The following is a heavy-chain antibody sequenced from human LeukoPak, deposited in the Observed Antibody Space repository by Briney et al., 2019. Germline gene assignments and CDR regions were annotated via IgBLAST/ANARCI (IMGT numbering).Heavy chain of an antibody. CDR3: TTVPYCGGDCYLLDY. D-gene: IGHD2-21*02. CDR1: GFTFSNAW. CDR2: IKSKTDGRTT. J-gene: IGHJ4*02. V-gene: IGHV3-15*01. Sequence: GGSLRLSCAASGFTFSNAWMSWVRQAPGKGLEWVGRIKSKTDGRTTDYAAPVKDRFTISRDDSKNTLYLQMNSLKSEDTAVYYCTTVPYCGGDCYLLDYWGQGTLVTVSS.